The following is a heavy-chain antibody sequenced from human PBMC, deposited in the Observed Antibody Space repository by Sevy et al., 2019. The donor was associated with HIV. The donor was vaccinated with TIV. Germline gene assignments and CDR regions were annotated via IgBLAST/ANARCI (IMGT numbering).Heavy chain of an antibody. J-gene: IGHJ6*02. CDR3: ARAYCSGGSCYSGRFDYYYGMDV. D-gene: IGHD2-15*01. CDR2: ISSSSSYI. Sequence: GESLKISCAASGFTFSSYSMNWVRQAPGKGLEWVSSISSSSSYIYYADSVKGRFTISRDNAKNSLFLQRNGLRAEDRAVYYCARAYCSGGSCYSGRFDYYYGMDVWGQGTTVTVSS. CDR1: GFTFSSYS. V-gene: IGHV3-21*01.